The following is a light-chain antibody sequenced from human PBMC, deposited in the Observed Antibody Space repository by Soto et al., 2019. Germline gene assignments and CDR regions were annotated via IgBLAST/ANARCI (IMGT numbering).Light chain of an antibody. J-gene: IGKJ4*01. CDR1: QSINNY. Sequence: DIPMTQSPSSLSASVGDRVTITCRASQSINNYLNWYQQKPGKAPKLLIYTKSTWQSGVPSRFNGSESGTYCTLTISGRQPEDVASYYCQQTYPPPLFCGGTKVEI. CDR3: QQTYPPPL. V-gene: IGKV1-39*01. CDR2: TKS.